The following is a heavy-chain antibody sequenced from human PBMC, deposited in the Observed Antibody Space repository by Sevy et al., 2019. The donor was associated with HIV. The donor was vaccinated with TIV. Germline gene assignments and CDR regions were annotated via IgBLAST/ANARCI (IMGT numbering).Heavy chain of an antibody. CDR2: ISGRDGTV. J-gene: IGHJ4*02. V-gene: IGHV3-23*01. Sequence: GGSLRLSCAASGFTFSNFYMGWIRQAPGKGLEWISSISGRDGTVLYADSVKGRFTISRDNSKNTLYVQMNSLRADDTAVYYCAKAGVAVAGSFDLFYLDYWGQGTLVTVSS. CDR1: GFTFSNFY. CDR3: AKAGVAVAGSFDLFYLDY. D-gene: IGHD6-19*01.